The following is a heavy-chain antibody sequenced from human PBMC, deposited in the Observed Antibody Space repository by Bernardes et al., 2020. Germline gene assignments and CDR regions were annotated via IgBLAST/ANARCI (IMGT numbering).Heavy chain of an antibody. V-gene: IGHV3-21*06. CDR3: ARDRGSGGRLLDY. CDR2: ISSRSSYI. Sequence: GGSLRLSCAASGFTFSSYAVAWVRQAPGKGLEWVSSISSRSSYIDYADSVKGRFTISRDNAQNSLYLQMNSLRADDTAVYYCARDRGSGGRLLDYWGQGTLVTVSS. D-gene: IGHD6-25*01. CDR1: GFTFSSYA. J-gene: IGHJ4*02.